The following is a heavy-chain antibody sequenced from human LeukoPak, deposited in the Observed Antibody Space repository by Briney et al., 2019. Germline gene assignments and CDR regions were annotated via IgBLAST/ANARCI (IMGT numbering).Heavy chain of an antibody. V-gene: IGHV4-4*02. CDR1: GGSISSSNW. D-gene: IGHD1-26*01. J-gene: IGHJ3*02. CDR3: ARDSGSGAFDI. CDR2: IYHSGST. Sequence: SGTLSLTCAVSGGSISSSNWWSWVRQPPGKGLEWIGEIYHSGSTNYNPSLKSRVTISVDTSKNQFSLKLSSVTAADTAVYYCARDSGSGAFDIWGQGTMVTVSS.